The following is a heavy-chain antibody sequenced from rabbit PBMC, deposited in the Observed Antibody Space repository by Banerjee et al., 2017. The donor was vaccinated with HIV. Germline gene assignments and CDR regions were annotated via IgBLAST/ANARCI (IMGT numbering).Heavy chain of an antibody. D-gene: IGHD8-1*01. CDR1: GFSFSSNYW. CDR2: IYGGSSGNT. CDR3: ARGSGSIYDL. J-gene: IGHJ4*01. V-gene: IGHV1S45*01. Sequence: EESGGDLVKPEGSLTLTCTASGFSFSSNYWIRWVRQAPGKGLEWIASIYGGSSGNTHYASWAKGRFTISKSSSTTVTLQMTSLTAADTATYFCARGSGSIYDLWGPGTLVTVS.